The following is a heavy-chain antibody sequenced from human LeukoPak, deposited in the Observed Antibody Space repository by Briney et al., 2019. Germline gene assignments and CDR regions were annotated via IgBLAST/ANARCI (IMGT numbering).Heavy chain of an antibody. V-gene: IGHV3-48*04. D-gene: IGHD2/OR15-2a*01. CDR3: TRELLSLHQGLDS. CDR2: ITGDSRTI. CDR1: GFTFSIYS. Sequence: PGGSLRLSCAASGFTFSIYSMNWVRQAPGKGLEWISYITGDSRTINYAESVRGRFTVSRDNAGNSLSLQMDSLRAEDTAVYYCTRELLSLHQGLDSWGQGTLVTVSS. J-gene: IGHJ5*01.